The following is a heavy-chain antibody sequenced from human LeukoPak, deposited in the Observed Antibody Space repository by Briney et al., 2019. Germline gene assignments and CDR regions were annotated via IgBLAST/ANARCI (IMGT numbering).Heavy chain of an antibody. V-gene: IGHV4-30-4*08. Sequence: PSETLSLTCTVSGGSISSGDYYWSWIRQPPGKGLEWIGYIYYSGSTYYNPSLKSRVTISVDTSKNQFSLKLSSVTAADTAVYYCARDQGYDSSGFDAFDIWGQGTMVTVSS. D-gene: IGHD3-22*01. CDR2: IYYSGST. J-gene: IGHJ3*02. CDR3: ARDQGYDSSGFDAFDI. CDR1: GGSISSGDYY.